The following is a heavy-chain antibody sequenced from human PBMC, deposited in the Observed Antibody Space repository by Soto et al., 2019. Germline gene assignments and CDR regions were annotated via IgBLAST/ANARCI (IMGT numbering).Heavy chain of an antibody. J-gene: IGHJ6*02. Sequence: TGGSLRLSCVASGFPFGYYWMSWIRQAPGKGLEWLATIKMDASEKKYVDSVKGRFTMSRDNAKNSLYLQMDSLIVEDTAVYYCARARGNSPVYFYHYGLDVWGQGTTVTVSS. V-gene: IGHV3-7*01. CDR3: ARARGNSPVYFYHYGLDV. D-gene: IGHD4-4*01. CDR1: GFPFGYYW. CDR2: IKMDASEK.